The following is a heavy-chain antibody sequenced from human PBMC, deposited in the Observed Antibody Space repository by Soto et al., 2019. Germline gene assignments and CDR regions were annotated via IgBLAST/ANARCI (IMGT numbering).Heavy chain of an antibody. CDR1: GFTFSSYG. D-gene: IGHD2-15*01. J-gene: IGHJ6*02. Sequence: GESLRHSCAPSGFTFSSYGMHWFRQAPGKGLEWVAVISYDGSDKYYADSVKGRFTISRDNSKNTLYLQMNSLRAEDTAVYYWAKERATHVYSAMDVWGQVTTVTVSS. CDR3: AKERATHVYSAMDV. V-gene: IGHV3-30*18. CDR2: ISYDGSDK.